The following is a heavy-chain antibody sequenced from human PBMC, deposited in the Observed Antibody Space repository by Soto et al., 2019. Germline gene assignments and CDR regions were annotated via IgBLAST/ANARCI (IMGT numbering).Heavy chain of an antibody. Sequence: QEQLVESGGGVVQPGRSLRLSCAASGFALTPYAMHWVRQAPGKGLEWVAIISYDGSYRSYGDSVKGRFTISRDNSENSLYLQMDTLRSEDTAVYYCARDWDRGGESYLWKFDLWGRGTLVTVSS. D-gene: IGHD3-10*01. CDR1: GFALTPYA. J-gene: IGHJ2*01. V-gene: IGHV3-30-3*01. CDR3: ARDWDRGGESYLWKFDL. CDR2: ISYDGSYR.